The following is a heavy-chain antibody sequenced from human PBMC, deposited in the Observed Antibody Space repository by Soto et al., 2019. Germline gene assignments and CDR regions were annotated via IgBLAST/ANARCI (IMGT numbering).Heavy chain of an antibody. CDR3: ARIQAPIVVVPAATNWFDP. V-gene: IGHV1-18*04. CDR1: CYTFTSYG. D-gene: IGHD2-2*01. CDR2: ISAYNGNT. Sequence: SVKGSCKASCYTFTSYGIRWGRQAPVQGLEWMGWISAYNGNTNYAQKLQGRVTMTTDTSTSTAYMELRSLRSDDTAVYYCARIQAPIVVVPAATNWFDPWGQGTLVTVSS. J-gene: IGHJ5*02.